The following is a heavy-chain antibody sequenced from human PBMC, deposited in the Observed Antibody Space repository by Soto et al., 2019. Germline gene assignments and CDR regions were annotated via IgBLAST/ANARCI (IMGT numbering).Heavy chain of an antibody. D-gene: IGHD2-15*01. Sequence: PSQTLSLTCAISGDSVSSNSAAWNWIRQSPSRGLEWLGRTYYRSKWYNDYAVSVKSRITINPDTSKNQFSLQLNSVTPEDTAVYYCARDRPGYCSGGSCRRATIDYWGQGTLVTVSS. V-gene: IGHV6-1*01. CDR2: TYYRSKWYN. J-gene: IGHJ4*02. CDR3: ARDRPGYCSGGSCRRATIDY. CDR1: GDSVSSNSAA.